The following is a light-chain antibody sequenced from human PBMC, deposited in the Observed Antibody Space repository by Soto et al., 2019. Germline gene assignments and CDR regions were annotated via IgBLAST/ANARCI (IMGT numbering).Light chain of an antibody. J-gene: IGLJ1*01. CDR1: SXDLAIYNY. Sequence: QSVLTQPASVSGSPGQSITISCTGTSXDLAIYNYVSWYQQQPGKDPKLMIYQVTNRPSGVSNRFSGSRSGNTASLTISGLQAEDEADYYCSSXTDSSNYVFGTGTKVTVL. V-gene: IGLV2-14*01. CDR3: SSXTDSSNYV. CDR2: QVT.